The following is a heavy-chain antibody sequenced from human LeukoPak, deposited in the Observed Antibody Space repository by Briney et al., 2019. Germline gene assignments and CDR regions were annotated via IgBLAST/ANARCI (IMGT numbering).Heavy chain of an antibody. CDR1: GFTFSSYA. CDR3: AKYLVPAAIAGPGY. J-gene: IGHJ4*02. D-gene: IGHD2-2*02. Sequence: GGSLRLSCAASGFTFSSYAMSWVRQAPGKGLEWVSAISGSGGSTYYADSVKGRFTISRDNSKNTLYLQMNSLRAEDTAVYYSAKYLVPAAIAGPGYWGQGTLVTVSS. CDR2: ISGSGGST. V-gene: IGHV3-23*01.